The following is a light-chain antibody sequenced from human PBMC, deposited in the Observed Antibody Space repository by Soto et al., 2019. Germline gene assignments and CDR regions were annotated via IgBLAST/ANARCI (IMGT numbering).Light chain of an antibody. CDR3: TSYTNNRTWV. V-gene: IGLV2-18*02. CDR2: EVT. Sequence: QSALTQPPSVSGSPGQSVTISCTGTSSDVGNYNRVSWYQQPPGTAPKLMIYEVTNRPSGVPNRFSASKSGNTASLTISGLQAEDEADYYCTSYTNNRTWVFGGGTKSPS. CDR1: SSDVGNYNR. J-gene: IGLJ3*02.